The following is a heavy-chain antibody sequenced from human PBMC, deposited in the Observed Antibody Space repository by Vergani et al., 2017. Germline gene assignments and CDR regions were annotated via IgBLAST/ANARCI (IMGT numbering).Heavy chain of an antibody. J-gene: IGHJ6*03. CDR3: ARVREGEGGSSTYHYYYYYVDV. CDR1: GGTFSSYA. V-gene: IGHV1-69*01. Sequence: QVQLVQSGAEVKKPGSSVKVSCKASGGTFSSYAISWVRQAPGQGLEWMGGVIPIFGTANYAQKFQGRVTITADESTSTADMELSSLRSEDTAVYYCARVREGEGGSSTYHYYYYYVDVWGKGSTVTVS. CDR2: VIPIFGTA. D-gene: IGHD2-15*01.